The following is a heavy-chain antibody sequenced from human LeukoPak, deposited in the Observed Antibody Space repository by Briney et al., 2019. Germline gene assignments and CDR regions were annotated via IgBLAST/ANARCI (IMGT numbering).Heavy chain of an antibody. CDR2: IRYDGSTK. Sequence: GGSLRLSCAASGFTFSGYAMHWVRQAPVKGLEWVAFIRYDGSTKYYADSVKGRFTISRDNSKNMLYLQMNSLRAEDTAVYYCATRRGREYNWFDPWGQGTLVTVSS. CDR1: GFTFSGYA. D-gene: IGHD3-10*01. J-gene: IGHJ5*02. V-gene: IGHV3-30*02. CDR3: ATRRGREYNWFDP.